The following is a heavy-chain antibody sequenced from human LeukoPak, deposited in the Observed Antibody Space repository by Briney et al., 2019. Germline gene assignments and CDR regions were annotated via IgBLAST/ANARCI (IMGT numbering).Heavy chain of an antibody. CDR2: ISYDGSNK. Sequence: PGGSLRLSCAASGFTFSSYGMHWVRQAPGKGLEWVAVISYDGSNKYYADSVKGRFTISRDNSKNTLYLQMNSLRAEDTAVYYCARDLKVAYYYDSSGYYDYWGQGTLVTVSS. J-gene: IGHJ4*02. CDR3: ARDLKVAYYYDSSGYYDY. D-gene: IGHD3-22*01. CDR1: GFTFSSYG. V-gene: IGHV3-30*03.